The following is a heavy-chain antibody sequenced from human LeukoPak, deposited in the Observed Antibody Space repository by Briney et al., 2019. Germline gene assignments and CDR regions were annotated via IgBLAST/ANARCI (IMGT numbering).Heavy chain of an antibody. D-gene: IGHD2-2*01. CDR1: GFTFSSYA. CDR3: AKAGYCTSTSCFYPFGAFDI. J-gene: IGHJ3*02. Sequence: PGGSLRLSCAASGFTFSSYAMSWVRQAPGKGLEWVSAISGSGGSTYYADSVKGRFTISRDNSKNTLYLQMSSLRAEDTAVYYCAKAGYCTSTSCFYPFGAFDIWGQGTMVTVSS. V-gene: IGHV3-23*01. CDR2: ISGSGGST.